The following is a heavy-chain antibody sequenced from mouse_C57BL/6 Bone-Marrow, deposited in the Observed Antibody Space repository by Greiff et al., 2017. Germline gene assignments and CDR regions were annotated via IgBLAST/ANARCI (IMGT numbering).Heavy chain of an antibody. J-gene: IGHJ4*01. D-gene: IGHD1-1*01. Sequence: QVQLQQPGAELVKPGASVKLSCKASGYTFTSYWMHWVKQRPGQGLEWIGMIHPNSGSTNYNEKFKGKATLTADKSSSTAYMQLNSLTSEDSAVYFCARWHYGSSLYAMDYWGQGTSVTVSS. CDR1: GYTFTSYW. CDR3: ARWHYGSSLYAMDY. CDR2: IHPNSGST. V-gene: IGHV1-64*01.